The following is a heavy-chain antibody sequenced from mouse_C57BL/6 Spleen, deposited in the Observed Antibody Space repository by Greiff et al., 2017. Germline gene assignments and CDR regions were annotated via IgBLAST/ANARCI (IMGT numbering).Heavy chain of an antibody. V-gene: IGHV1-64*01. Sequence: QVQLQQPGAELVKPGASVKLSCKASGYTFTSYWMHWVKQRPGQGLEWIGMIHPNSGSTNYNEKFKSKATLTVDKSSSTAYMQLSSLTSEDSAVYYCAREGLGGGIAYWGQGTLVTVSA. CDR2: IHPNSGST. J-gene: IGHJ3*01. D-gene: IGHD3-1*01. CDR1: GYTFTSYW. CDR3: AREGLGGGIAY.